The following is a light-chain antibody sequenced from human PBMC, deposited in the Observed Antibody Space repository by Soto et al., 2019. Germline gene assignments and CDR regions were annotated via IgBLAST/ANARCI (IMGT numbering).Light chain of an antibody. CDR1: SSNIGAGYD. J-gene: IGLJ3*02. Sequence: QSVLTQPPSVSGAPGQRVTISCTGSSSNIGAGYDVHWYQQLPGTAPKLLIYGNSNRPSGVPDRFSGSKSGTSASLAITGLQAEDEADYYCPSYDSSLRGWVFGGGTKLTV. CDR3: PSYDSSLRGWV. V-gene: IGLV1-40*01. CDR2: GNS.